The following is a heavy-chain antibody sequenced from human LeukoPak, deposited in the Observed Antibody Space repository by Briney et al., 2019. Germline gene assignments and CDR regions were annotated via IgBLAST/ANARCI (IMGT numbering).Heavy chain of an antibody. CDR2: ISSSSSNM. CDR3: ARVSGHHYYFDY. Sequence: PGGSLRLSCAASGFTLSSYSMNWVRQAPGKGLEWLSYISSSSSNMYYADSVKGRFTISRDNSKNTLYLQMNSLRAEDTAVYYCARVSGHHYYFDYWGQGTLVTVSS. V-gene: IGHV3-48*01. CDR1: GFTLSSYS. J-gene: IGHJ4*02.